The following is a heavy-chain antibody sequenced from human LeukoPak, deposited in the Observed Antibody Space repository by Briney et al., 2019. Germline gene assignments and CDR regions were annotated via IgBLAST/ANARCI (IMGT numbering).Heavy chain of an antibody. CDR1: GYTFTSYG. CDR3: ARGYLGGDYLLGPMPT. V-gene: IGHV1-18*01. CDR2: ISAYNGNT. D-gene: IGHD2-21*01. Sequence: RASVKVSCKASGYTFTSYGISWVRQAPGQGLEWMGWISAYNGNTNYAQKLQGRVTMTTDTSTSTAYMELRSLRSDDTAVYYCARGYLGGDYLLGPMPTWGQGTLVTVSS. J-gene: IGHJ5*02.